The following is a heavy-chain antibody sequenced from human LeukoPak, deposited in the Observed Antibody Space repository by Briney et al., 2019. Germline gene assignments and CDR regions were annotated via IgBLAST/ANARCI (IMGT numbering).Heavy chain of an antibody. V-gene: IGHV1-2*02. D-gene: IGHD3-9*01. CDR2: INPNSGGT. Sequence: GASVKVSCKASGYTFTGYYIHWVRQAPGQGLEWMGWINPNSGGTNYAQKFQGRVTMTRDTSISTAYMELRSLRSDDTAVYYCARKNNDVLTGYLEGEFDPWGQGTLVTVSS. CDR3: ARKNNDVLTGYLEGEFDP. CDR1: GYTFTGYY. J-gene: IGHJ5*02.